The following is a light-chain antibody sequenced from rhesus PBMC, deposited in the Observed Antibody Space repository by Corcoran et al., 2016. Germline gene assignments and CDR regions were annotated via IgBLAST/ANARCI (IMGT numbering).Light chain of an antibody. CDR2: KAS. CDR1: ENVNNY. CDR3: QHGYGTPRT. V-gene: IGKV1-74*01. J-gene: IGKJ1*01. Sequence: DIQMTQSPSSLSASVGDRVTITCRASENVNNYLNWYQQKPGKAHKLLIYKASTLQSGVPSRFSGSGSGTDYTFTISSLQPEDVATYYCQHGYGTPRTFGQGTKVEIK.